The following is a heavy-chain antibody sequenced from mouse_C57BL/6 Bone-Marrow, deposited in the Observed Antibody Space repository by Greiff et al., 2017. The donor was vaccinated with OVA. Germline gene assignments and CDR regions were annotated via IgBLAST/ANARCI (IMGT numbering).Heavy chain of an antibody. Sequence: QVQLQQPGAELVRPGSSVKLSCKASGYTFTSYWMAWVKQRPGQGLEWIGNIYPSDSETHYNQKFKDKATLTVDKSSSTAYMQLSSLTSEDSAVYYCARAVRYDDAMDYWGQGTSVTVSS. D-gene: IGHD2-12*01. CDR3: ARAVRYDDAMDY. V-gene: IGHV1-61*01. CDR1: GYTFTSYW. J-gene: IGHJ4*01. CDR2: IYPSDSET.